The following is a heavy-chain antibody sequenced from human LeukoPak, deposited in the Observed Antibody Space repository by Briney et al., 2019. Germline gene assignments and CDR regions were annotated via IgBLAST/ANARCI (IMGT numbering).Heavy chain of an antibody. Sequence: HSEGSLRLSCEVSGFTFSYYMMTWVRQAPGGGLEWVANMRTDGSVPSYVDSVKGRFTISRDNAKSSLYLQMNNLRVEDTAVYYCARDKDFTIDYWGQGTLVTVSS. J-gene: IGHJ4*02. V-gene: IGHV3-7*01. CDR1: GFTFSYYM. D-gene: IGHD3/OR15-3a*01. CDR3: ARDKDFTIDY. CDR2: MRTDGSVP.